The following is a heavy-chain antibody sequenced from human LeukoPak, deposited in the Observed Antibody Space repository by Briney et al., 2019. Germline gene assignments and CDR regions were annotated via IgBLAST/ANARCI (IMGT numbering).Heavy chain of an antibody. J-gene: IGHJ5*02. CDR1: GFTVSSNY. Sequence: GGSLRLSCAASGFTVSSNYMSWVRQAPGKGLEWVSFIYSDISTYYADSVKGRFTISRDDSKNTLFLQMNSLRAEDTAVYYCARGVTAVPAWGQGTLVTVSS. CDR3: ARGVTAVPA. CDR2: IYSDIST. D-gene: IGHD2-21*02. V-gene: IGHV3-66*01.